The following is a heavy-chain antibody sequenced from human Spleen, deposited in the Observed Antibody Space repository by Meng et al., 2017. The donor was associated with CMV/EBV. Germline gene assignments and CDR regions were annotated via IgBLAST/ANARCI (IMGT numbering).Heavy chain of an antibody. Sequence: ASVKVSCKASGYTFTYYYMHWVRQAPGQGLEWMGWINPNSGGTNYAQKFQGRVIMTWDTSISTAYMELSRLRSNDTAVFYCARGGLSTALPEAPSSSSIDNWGQGTLVTVSS. CDR2: INPNSGGT. D-gene: IGHD2/OR15-2a*01. CDR1: GYTFTYYY. CDR3: ARGGLSTALPEAPSSSSIDN. J-gene: IGHJ4*02. V-gene: IGHV1-2*02.